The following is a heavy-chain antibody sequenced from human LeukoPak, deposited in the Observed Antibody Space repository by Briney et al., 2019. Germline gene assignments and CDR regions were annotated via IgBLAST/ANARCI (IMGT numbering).Heavy chain of an antibody. CDR3: ARRSRTGYDR. Sequence: SETLSLTCTVSGGSISSSSYYWGWIRQPPGKGLEWIGEINHSGSTNYNPSLKSRVTISVDTSKNQFSLKLSSVTAADTAVYYCARRSRTGYDRWGQGTLVTVSS. J-gene: IGHJ4*02. CDR2: INHSGST. D-gene: IGHD3-9*01. CDR1: GGSISSSSYY. V-gene: IGHV4-39*07.